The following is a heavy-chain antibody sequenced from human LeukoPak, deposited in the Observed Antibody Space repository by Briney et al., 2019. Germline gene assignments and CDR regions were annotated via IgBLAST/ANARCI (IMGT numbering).Heavy chain of an antibody. J-gene: IGHJ4*02. V-gene: IGHV4-61*02. CDR1: GGSFNSGNYY. CDR3: ARDEGSAYPFDY. CDR2: IYSSGST. Sequence: PSETLSLTCTVSGGSFNSGNYYWNWIRQPAGKGLEWIGRIYSSGSTNYNPSLKSRVTISVDTSKNQFSLNLNSVTAADTAVYFCARDEGSAYPFDYWGQGTLVTVSS. D-gene: IGHD3-22*01.